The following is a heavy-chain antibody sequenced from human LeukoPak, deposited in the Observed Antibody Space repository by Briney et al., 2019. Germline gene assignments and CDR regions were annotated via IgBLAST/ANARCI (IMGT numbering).Heavy chain of an antibody. CDR2: FGVRGLTT. Sequence: GGSLRLSCAASGFTFSSYAMSCVRQAPGKGLEWVSVFGVRGLTTYYADSVKGRFTISRDNSKNTLFLQMNSLRAEDTAVYYCAKDRGFGELEYWGQGTLVTVSS. J-gene: IGHJ4*02. D-gene: IGHD3-10*01. CDR3: AKDRGFGELEY. V-gene: IGHV3-23*01. CDR1: GFTFSSYA.